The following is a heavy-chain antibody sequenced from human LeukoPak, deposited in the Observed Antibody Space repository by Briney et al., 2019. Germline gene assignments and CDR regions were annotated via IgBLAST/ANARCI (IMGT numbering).Heavy chain of an antibody. Sequence: PGGSLRLSCAASGFTFSSYAMAWVRQAPGKGLDWVSGISSGGGATYYANSVKVRFTISRDNSKNTLYLQMNSLRGEDTAVYYCAKDGSSSPYFFDYWGRGTLVTVSS. CDR3: AKDGSSSPYFFDY. CDR2: ISSGGGAT. CDR1: GFTFSSYA. V-gene: IGHV3-23*01. D-gene: IGHD6-6*01. J-gene: IGHJ4*02.